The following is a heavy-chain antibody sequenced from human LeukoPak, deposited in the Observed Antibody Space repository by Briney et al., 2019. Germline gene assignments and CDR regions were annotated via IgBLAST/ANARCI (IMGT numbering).Heavy chain of an antibody. CDR1: GFTFSRHS. J-gene: IGHJ3*02. V-gene: IGHV3-21*01. CDR3: ARDINSVAFDM. CDR2: IGFSTTYI. Sequence: PGGSLGLSCAASGFTFSRHSINWVRQAPGRGLEWVSCIGFSTTYIHYADSVKGRFTVTRDNAKGSVSLQMNSLRAEDTAVYYCARDINSVAFDMWGQGTVVTVSS. D-gene: IGHD1-1*01.